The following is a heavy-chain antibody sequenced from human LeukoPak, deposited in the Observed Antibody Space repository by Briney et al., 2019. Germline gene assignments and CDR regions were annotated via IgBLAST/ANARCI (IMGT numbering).Heavy chain of an antibody. CDR1: GYTFTSNY. D-gene: IGHD3-22*01. J-gene: IGHJ4*02. V-gene: IGHV1-46*01. CDR3: APRDDSSGYYYFDY. Sequence: GASVKVSCKAFGYTFTSNYMHWVRQAPGQGPEWMGVISPSGGSTTYAQKFQGRVTLTRDMSTSTDYLELSRLRSDDTAVYYCAPRDDSSGYYYFDYWGQGTLVTVSS. CDR2: ISPSGGST.